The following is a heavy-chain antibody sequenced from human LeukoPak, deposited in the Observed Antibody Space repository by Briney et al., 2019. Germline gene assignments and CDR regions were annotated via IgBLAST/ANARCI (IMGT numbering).Heavy chain of an antibody. J-gene: IGHJ4*02. CDR2: INQDGSEK. V-gene: IGHV3-7*01. CDR3: ARGLQAESKYRHFDY. D-gene: IGHD2-15*01. Sequence: GGSLRLSCAASGFTFKTYWMSWVRQTPGKGLEWVANINQDGSEKFYVDSVKGRFTISRDNAENSLYLQMNTLRVEDTAMYYCARGLQAESKYRHFDYWGQGTLVTVSS. CDR1: GFTFKTYW.